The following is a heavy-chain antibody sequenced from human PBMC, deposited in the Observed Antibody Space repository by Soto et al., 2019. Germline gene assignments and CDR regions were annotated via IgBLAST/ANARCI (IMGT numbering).Heavy chain of an antibody. J-gene: IGHJ4*02. CDR1: GFTFSSYG. D-gene: IGHD3-22*01. V-gene: IGHV3-30*18. Sequence: GVSLRLSCAASGFTFSSYGMHWVRQAPGKGLEWVAVISYDGSNKYYADSVKGRFTISRDNSKNTLYLQMNSLRAEDTAVYYCAKVSNYYDSSGYYGLHYWGQGTLVTVSS. CDR2: ISYDGSNK. CDR3: AKVSNYYDSSGYYGLHY.